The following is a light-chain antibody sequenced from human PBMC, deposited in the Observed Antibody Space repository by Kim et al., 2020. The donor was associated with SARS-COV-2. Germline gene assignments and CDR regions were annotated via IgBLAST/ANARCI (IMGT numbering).Light chain of an antibody. CDR1: QNINMW. CDR3: QQYNSYSLT. V-gene: IGKV1-5*03. Sequence: DIQMTQSPSTVSAFVGDTVSITCQASQNINMWLAWIQQKPGKAPKLLIQRASTLESGVPSRFRGGGSGTEFTLTISSLQPDDFATYYCQQYNSYSLTFGGGTKVDIK. J-gene: IGKJ4*01. CDR2: RAS.